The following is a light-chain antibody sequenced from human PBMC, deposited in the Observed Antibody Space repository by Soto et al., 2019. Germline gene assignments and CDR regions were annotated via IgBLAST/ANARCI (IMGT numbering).Light chain of an antibody. CDR3: AAWDDRLNGYV. J-gene: IGLJ7*01. V-gene: IGLV1-44*01. CDR2: RND. Sequence: QSVLTQPPSASGTPGQRVTISCSGSSSNIESNTVTWYQQVPGKAPKLVISRNDDRPSGVPYRFSGSASGTSASLAISGLQSEDEADYYCAAWDDRLNGYVFGGGTQLTVL. CDR1: SSNIESNT.